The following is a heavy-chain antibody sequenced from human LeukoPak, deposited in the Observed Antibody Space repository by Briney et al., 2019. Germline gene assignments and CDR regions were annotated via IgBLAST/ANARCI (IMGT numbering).Heavy chain of an antibody. D-gene: IGHD4-17*01. J-gene: IGHJ5*02. V-gene: IGHV1-2*02. Sequence: GESLKVSCKASGYTFTGYYMHWVRQAPGQGLEWMGWINPNSGGTNYAQKFQGRVTMTRDTSISTAYMELSRLRSDDTAVYYCARDAGGHGDYASWFDPWGQGTLVTVSS. CDR3: ARDAGGHGDYASWFDP. CDR1: GYTFTGYY. CDR2: INPNSGGT.